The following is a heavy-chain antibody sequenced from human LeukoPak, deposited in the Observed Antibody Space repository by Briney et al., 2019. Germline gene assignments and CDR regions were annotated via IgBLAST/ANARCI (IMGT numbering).Heavy chain of an antibody. CDR2: ASYSGNT. J-gene: IGHJ5*02. CDR3: ARLLGYCSGGSCYPRWFAP. V-gene: IGHV4-39*02. CDR1: GGSISNTSYY. Sequence: SETLSLTCTVSGGSISNTSYYWGWIRQPPGNGLEWIGSASYSGNTYYNPSLKSRVTMSLDTSKNHFSLKLTSVTAADTAVYYCARLLGYCSGGSCYPRWFAPWGQGTLVTVSS. D-gene: IGHD2-15*01.